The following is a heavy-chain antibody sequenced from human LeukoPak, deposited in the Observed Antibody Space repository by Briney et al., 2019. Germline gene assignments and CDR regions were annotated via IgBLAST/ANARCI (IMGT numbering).Heavy chain of an antibody. V-gene: IGHV5-51*01. CDR2: IYPGDSDT. D-gene: IGHD3-10*01. Sequence: LGEPLKISFKGSGYSFTSYWIGWVGQMPGKDLEWMGVIYPGDSDTRYGPSFQGQVTISADKSISTAYLQWSSLKASDTAMYYCARLMVRGRYFDYWGQGTLVTVSS. CDR1: GYSFTSYW. J-gene: IGHJ4*02. CDR3: ARLMVRGRYFDY.